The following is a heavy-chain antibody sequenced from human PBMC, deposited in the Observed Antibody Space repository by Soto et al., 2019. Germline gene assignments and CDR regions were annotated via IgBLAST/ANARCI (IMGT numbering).Heavy chain of an antibody. V-gene: IGHV1-18*01. CDR1: GYTFTSYG. Sequence: ASVKVSCKASGYTFTSYGISWVRQAPGQVLEWMGWISAYNGNTNYAQKLQGRVTMTTDTSTSTAYMELRSLRSDDTAVYYCARDPPYSSGWYAGFDPWGQGTLVTVSS. CDR3: ARDPPYSSGWYAGFDP. D-gene: IGHD6-19*01. J-gene: IGHJ5*02. CDR2: ISAYNGNT.